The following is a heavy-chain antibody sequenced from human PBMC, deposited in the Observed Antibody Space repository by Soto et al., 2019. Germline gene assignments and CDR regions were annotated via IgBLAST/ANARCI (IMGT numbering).Heavy chain of an antibody. V-gene: IGHV1-8*01. J-gene: IGHJ4*02. CDR2: MNPNSGNT. CDR3: ARVRRSLTGLNYYFAY. D-gene: IGHD3-9*01. CDR1: GYTFTSYD. Sequence: QVQLVQSGAEVKKPGASVKVSCKASGYTFTSYDINWVRQATGQGLEWMGWMNPNSGNTGYAQKFQGRVTMTRNTSISTASMELSSLRSEDTAVYYCARVRRSLTGLNYYFAYWGQGTLVTVSS.